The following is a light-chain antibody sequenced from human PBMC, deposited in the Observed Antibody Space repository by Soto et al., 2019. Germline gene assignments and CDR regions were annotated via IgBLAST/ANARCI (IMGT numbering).Light chain of an antibody. Sequence: ETVMTQSPATLSVSPGERATLSCWASQSVSSKLAWYQQKPGQAPRLLIYGASTRATGVPARFSGSRSGTEFTLTINSLQSEDFAVYYCQRYNNWPLTFGGGTKVDIK. CDR2: GAS. CDR3: QRYNNWPLT. V-gene: IGKV3-15*01. J-gene: IGKJ4*01. CDR1: QSVSSK.